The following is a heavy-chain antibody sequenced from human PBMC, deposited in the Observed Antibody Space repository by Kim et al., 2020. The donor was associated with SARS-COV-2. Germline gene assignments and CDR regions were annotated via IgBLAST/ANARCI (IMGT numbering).Heavy chain of an antibody. CDR3: ARGTIVGATTSLDY. Sequence: NPSLRSRVSMSVDTTKNQFSLKLSSVTAADTAVYYCARGTIVGATTSLDYWGQGTLVTVSS. J-gene: IGHJ4*02. D-gene: IGHD1-26*01. V-gene: IGHV4-34*01.